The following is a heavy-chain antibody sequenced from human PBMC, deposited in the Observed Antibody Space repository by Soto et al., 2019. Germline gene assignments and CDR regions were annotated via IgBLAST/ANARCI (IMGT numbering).Heavy chain of an antibody. Sequence: EGQVVESGGGLVKPGGYLRLSCAASGFTFSNAWMSWVRLAPGKGLEWVGRIKSKTDGGTTDYVAPVKGRFTISRDDSKDTLYLQMNSLKTEDTAVYYCSSSGYSYAYFRNWGQGTLVTVSS. CDR1: GFTFSNAW. CDR3: SSSGYSYAYFRN. CDR2: IKSKTDGGTT. D-gene: IGHD5-18*01. V-gene: IGHV3-15*01. J-gene: IGHJ4*02.